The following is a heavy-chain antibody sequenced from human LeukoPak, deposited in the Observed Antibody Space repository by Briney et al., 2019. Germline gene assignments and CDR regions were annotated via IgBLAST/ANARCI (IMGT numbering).Heavy chain of an antibody. CDR2: ISYDGSNK. J-gene: IGHJ5*02. D-gene: IGHD2-15*01. CDR3: AKGASSGGAS. Sequence: ESRRSLRPSCAASGFTLSIYGTGCVSQLPSNWMGWVASISYDGSNKYYADSVEGRFSISRDNPNHTPYLQVNSQRADDTCVAEAAKGASSGGASWGQGALLTVS. CDR1: GFTLSIYG. V-gene: IGHV3-30*18.